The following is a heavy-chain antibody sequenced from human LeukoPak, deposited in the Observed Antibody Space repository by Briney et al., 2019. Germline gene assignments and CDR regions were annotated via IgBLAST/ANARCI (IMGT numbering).Heavy chain of an antibody. V-gene: IGHV4-34*01. D-gene: IGHD2-8*02. CDR3: ARKGFVESTGWRGAFDV. Sequence: SETLSLTCDVYRGSFSDYFWSWIRQTPGKGLEWLGEMNESGSTNYNPSLKSRVTISVAVSKNPYSLRLTSVTAADTAVYYCARKGFVESTGWRGAFDVWGQGTMVTVSS. J-gene: IGHJ3*01. CDR2: MNESGST. CDR1: RGSFSDYF.